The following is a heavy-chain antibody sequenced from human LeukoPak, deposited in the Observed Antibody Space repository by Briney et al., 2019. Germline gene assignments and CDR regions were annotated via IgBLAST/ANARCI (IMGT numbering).Heavy chain of an antibody. CDR3: ARDRVIAVAGFDY. CDR2: IKQDGSEK. Sequence: GGSLRLSCAAPGFTFSSYWMSWVRQAPGKGLEWVANIKQDGSEKYYVDSVKGRFTISRDNAKNSLYLQMNSLRAEDTAVYYCARDRVIAVAGFDYWGQGTLVTVSS. V-gene: IGHV3-7*05. J-gene: IGHJ4*02. CDR1: GFTFSSYW. D-gene: IGHD6-19*01.